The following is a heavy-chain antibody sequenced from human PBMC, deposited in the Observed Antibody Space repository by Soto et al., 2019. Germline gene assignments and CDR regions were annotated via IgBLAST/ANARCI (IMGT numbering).Heavy chain of an antibody. D-gene: IGHD2-8*02. J-gene: IGHJ6*02. CDR3: ARRSTGGRHFYGLDV. CDR2: FYPGDSDS. CDR1: GYRLTTYW. V-gene: IGHV5-51*01. Sequence: PGGSLKTPCQAPGYRLTTYWIGWVRQMPGKGLEGMGSFYPGDSDSTYSPSFQGQVTISGDKSISAAFLQCSSPKTSDTAIVYFARRSTGGRHFYGLDVWGQGTTVTVSS.